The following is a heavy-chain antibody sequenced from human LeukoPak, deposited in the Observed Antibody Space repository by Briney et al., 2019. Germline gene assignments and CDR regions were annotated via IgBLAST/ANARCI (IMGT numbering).Heavy chain of an antibody. J-gene: IGHJ1*01. D-gene: IGHD3-22*01. CDR1: GFTFSSYS. Sequence: GGSLRLSCAGSGFTFSSYSTNWVRQAPGKGLEWVSYISSSGTTIYYADSVKGRFTISRDNAENSLYLQMNSLRDEDTAVYYCARESEYYYYDASGYYPGYFHHWGQGTLVTVSS. CDR3: ARESEYYYYDASGYYPGYFHH. V-gene: IGHV3-48*02. CDR2: ISSSGTTI.